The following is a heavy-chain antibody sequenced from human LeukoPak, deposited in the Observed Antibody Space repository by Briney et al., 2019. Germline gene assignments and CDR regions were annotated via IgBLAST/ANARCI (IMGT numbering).Heavy chain of an antibody. CDR2: IKQDGSEK. CDR1: GFTFSSYG. J-gene: IGHJ4*02. V-gene: IGHV3-7*01. CDR3: ARGYDSSGYAY. Sequence: PGGSLRLSCAASGFTFSSYGMHWVRQAPGKGLEWVANIKQDGSEKYYVDSVKGRFTISRDNAKNSLYLQMNSLRAEDTAVYYCARGYDSSGYAYWGQGTLVTVSS. D-gene: IGHD3-22*01.